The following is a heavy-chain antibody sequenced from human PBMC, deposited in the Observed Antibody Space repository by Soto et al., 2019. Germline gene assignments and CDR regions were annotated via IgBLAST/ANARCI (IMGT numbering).Heavy chain of an antibody. J-gene: IGHJ5*02. CDR3: VRDVRGAGTPYNWFAP. V-gene: IGHV3-7*01. D-gene: IGHD1-1*01. CDR1: GFTFTTYN. Sequence: GGSLSFSGATSGFTFTTYNMSWARQAPGKGLEWVANIKQDGSAETYVDSVKGRFTISRDKAKKSLYLQMNRLRVEDTAVYYCVRDVRGAGTPYNWFAPWGQGAMVTVYS. CDR2: IKQDGSAE.